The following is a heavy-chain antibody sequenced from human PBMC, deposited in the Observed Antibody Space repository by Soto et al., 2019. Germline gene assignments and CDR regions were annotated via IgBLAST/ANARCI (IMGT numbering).Heavy chain of an antibody. V-gene: IGHV5-51*01. D-gene: IGHD3-3*01. CDR2: IYPGDSDT. CDR1: GYKVSTLHNFTSYW. J-gene: IGHJ6*02. CDR3: ARLGFNYDFLSGSYNVHHYYGIDV. Sequence: HGESLKISCMGSGYKVSTLHNFTSYWIAWVRQMPGEGLEWMGIIYPGDSDTRYSPSFQGQVTISADKSINSVYLQWSSLKASDTATYYCARLGFNYDFLSGSYNVHHYYGIDVWGQGTTVTVS.